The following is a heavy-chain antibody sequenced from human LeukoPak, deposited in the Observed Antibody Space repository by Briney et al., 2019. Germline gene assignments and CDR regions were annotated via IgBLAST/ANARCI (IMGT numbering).Heavy chain of an antibody. J-gene: IGHJ6*02. CDR3: ARDGTMVRGYYYYGMDV. CDR2: IYYSGST. V-gene: IGHV4-30-4*01. Sequence: SETLSLTCTVSGGSISGGDYYWSWIRQPPGRGLEWIGYIYYSGSTYYNPSLKSRVTISVDTSKNQFSLKLSSVAAADTAVYYCARDGTMVRGYYYYGMDVWGQGTTVTVSS. D-gene: IGHD3-10*01. CDR1: GGSISGGDYY.